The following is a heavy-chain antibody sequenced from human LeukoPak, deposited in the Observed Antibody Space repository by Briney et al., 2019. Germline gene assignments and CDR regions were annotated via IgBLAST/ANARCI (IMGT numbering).Heavy chain of an antibody. Sequence: AGGSLRLSCAASGFTFSSYAMSWVRQAPGKGLEWVSAISTSGGSSYYADSVKGRFTISRDNSKNTLYLQMNSLRAEDTAVYYCAKDGGNRDYFDYWGQGTLVTVSS. V-gene: IGHV3-23*01. CDR1: GFTFSSYA. CDR3: AKDGGNRDYFDY. D-gene: IGHD2-15*01. CDR2: ISTSGGSS. J-gene: IGHJ4*02.